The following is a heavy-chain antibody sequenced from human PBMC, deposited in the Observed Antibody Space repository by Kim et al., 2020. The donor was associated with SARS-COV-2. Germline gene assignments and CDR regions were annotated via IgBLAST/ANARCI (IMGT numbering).Heavy chain of an antibody. CDR1: GFTVSSNY. Sequence: GGSLRLSCAASGFTVSSNYMSWVRQAPGKGLEWVSVIYSGGSTYYADSVKGRFTISRDNSKNTLYLQMNSLRAEDTAVYYCASKPPPDCSSTSCYDYWGQGTLVTVSS. D-gene: IGHD2-2*01. CDR2: IYSGGST. V-gene: IGHV3-53*01. CDR3: ASKPPPDCSSTSCYDY. J-gene: IGHJ4*02.